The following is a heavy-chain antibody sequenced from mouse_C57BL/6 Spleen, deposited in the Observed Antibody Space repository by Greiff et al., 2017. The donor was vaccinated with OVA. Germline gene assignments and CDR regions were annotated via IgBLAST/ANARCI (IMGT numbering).Heavy chain of an antibody. D-gene: IGHD1-1*01. Sequence: QVQLQQPGAELVKPGASVKMSCKASGYTFTSYWITWVKQRPGQGLEWIGDIYPGSGSTNYNEKFKSKATLTVDTSSSTAYMQLSSLTSEDSAVYYCAIRITTVVANYAMDYWGQGTSVTVSS. CDR1: GYTFTSYW. V-gene: IGHV1-55*01. J-gene: IGHJ4*01. CDR3: AIRITTVVANYAMDY. CDR2: IYPGSGST.